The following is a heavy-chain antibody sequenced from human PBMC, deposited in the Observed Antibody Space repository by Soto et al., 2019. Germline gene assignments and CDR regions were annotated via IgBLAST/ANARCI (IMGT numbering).Heavy chain of an antibody. J-gene: IGHJ6*02. CDR3: AKDLRITIFGVVIHYYGMDV. V-gene: IGHV3-23*01. D-gene: IGHD3-3*01. CDR2: ISGSGGST. CDR1: GFTFSSYA. Sequence: GGSLRLSCAASGFTFSSYAMSWVRRAPGKGLEWVSAISGSGGSTYYADSVKGRFTISRDNSKNTLYLQMNSLRAEDTAVYYCAKDLRITIFGVVIHYYGMDVWGQGTTVTVSS.